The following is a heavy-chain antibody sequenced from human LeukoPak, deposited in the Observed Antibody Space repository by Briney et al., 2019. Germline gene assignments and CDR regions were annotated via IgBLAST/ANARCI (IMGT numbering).Heavy chain of an antibody. D-gene: IGHD3-22*01. CDR1: GFTFSDYY. J-gene: IGHJ4*02. Sequence: PGGSLRLSCAASGFTFSDYYMSWIRQAPGKGLEWVSYISSSGSNIYYADSVKGRFTTSRENPKNSLYLQMNSLRAEDTAVYYCARHVVAVGFDYWGQGTLVTVSS. CDR2: ISSSGSNI. V-gene: IGHV3-11*04. CDR3: ARHVVAVGFDY.